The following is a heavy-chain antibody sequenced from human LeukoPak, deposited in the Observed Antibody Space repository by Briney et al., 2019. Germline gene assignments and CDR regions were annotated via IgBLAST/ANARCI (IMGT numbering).Heavy chain of an antibody. CDR2: IIHSGST. CDR1: GGSISSSSYY. D-gene: IGHD3-22*01. V-gene: IGHV4-39*07. CDR3: ARDGDYYDSSGYYYHNWFDP. J-gene: IGHJ5*02. Sequence: SETLSLTCSVSGGSISSSSYYWSWIRQPPGKGLEWIGEIIHSGSTNYNPSLKSRVTISVDTSKNQFSLKLSSVTAADTAVYYCARDGDYYDSSGYYYHNWFDPWGQGTLVTVSS.